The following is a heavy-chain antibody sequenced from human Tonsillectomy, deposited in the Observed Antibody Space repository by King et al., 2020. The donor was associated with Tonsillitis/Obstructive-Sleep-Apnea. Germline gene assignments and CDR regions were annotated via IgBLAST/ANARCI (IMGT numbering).Heavy chain of an antibody. V-gene: IGHV2-5*02. CDR3: PHRLEYSRSSWGFDY. Sequence: ITLKESGPTLVKPTQTLTLTCTFSGFSLSTSGVGVGWIRQPPGKALEWLALIYLDDDKRYSPSLKSRLTITKDTSKNQVVLTMTNLDPVDTATFYCPHRLEYSRSSWGFDYWGQGALVTVSS. CDR1: GFSLSTSGVG. D-gene: IGHD6-6*01. CDR2: IYLDDDK. J-gene: IGHJ4*02.